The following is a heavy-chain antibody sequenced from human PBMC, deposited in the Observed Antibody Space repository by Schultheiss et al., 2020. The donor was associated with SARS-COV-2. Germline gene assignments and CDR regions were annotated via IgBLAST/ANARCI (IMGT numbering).Heavy chain of an antibody. CDR3: AHGDAFYPYFDY. V-gene: IGHV2-5*01. CDR1: GFSLSTSGVG. CDR2: IHWNDAN. Sequence: SGPTLVKPTPTLTLTCTFSGFSLSTSGVGVGWIRQPPGRALEWLVVIHWNDANHYRQSLKSRLTVTKDTSKNQVVLTMTNMDPVDTATYYCAHGDAFYPYFDYWGQGTLVTVSS. J-gene: IGHJ4*02. D-gene: IGHD3-10*01.